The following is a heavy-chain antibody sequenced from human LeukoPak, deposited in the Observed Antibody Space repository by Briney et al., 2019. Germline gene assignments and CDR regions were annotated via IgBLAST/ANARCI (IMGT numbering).Heavy chain of an antibody. J-gene: IGHJ3*02. CDR3: AKVLDYGDYGDHDAFDI. CDR2: ISGSGGST. D-gene: IGHD4-17*01. Sequence: AWGSLRLSCAASGFTFSSYAMSWVRQAPGKGLEWVSAISGSGGSTYYADSVKGRFTISRDNSKNTLYLQMNSLRAEDTAVYYCAKVLDYGDYGDHDAFDIWGQGTMVTVSS. V-gene: IGHV3-23*01. CDR1: GFTFSSYA.